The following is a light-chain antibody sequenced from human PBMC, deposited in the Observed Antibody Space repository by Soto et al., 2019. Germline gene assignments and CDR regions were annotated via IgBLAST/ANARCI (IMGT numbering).Light chain of an antibody. V-gene: IGKV1-39*01. Sequence: DLQMTQSPSSLSASVGDRVTITCRASQSISSYLNWYQQKPGEVPELLIFVASNLQSGVPSRFSGSGSGTHFALTISSLQPEDFATYYCQQSYITPFTFGPGTKVDIK. CDR1: QSISSY. CDR2: VAS. J-gene: IGKJ3*01. CDR3: QQSYITPFT.